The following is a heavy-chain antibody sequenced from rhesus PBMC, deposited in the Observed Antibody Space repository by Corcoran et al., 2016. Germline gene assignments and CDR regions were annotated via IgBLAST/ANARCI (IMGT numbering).Heavy chain of an antibody. CDR3: ATAYEYNNYVPLDY. D-gene: IGHD4-23*01. V-gene: IGHV4-147*01. Sequence: QVQLQESGPGLVKPSETLSLTCAVSGGSISRNYWSWIRQSPGKGLEWIGYIYCGSGNTIYNPSLKSRVTISRDTSKNQFSLKLSSMTAADTAVYYCATAYEYNNYVPLDYWGQGVLVTVSS. J-gene: IGHJ4*01. CDR1: GGSISRNY. CDR2: IYCGSGNT.